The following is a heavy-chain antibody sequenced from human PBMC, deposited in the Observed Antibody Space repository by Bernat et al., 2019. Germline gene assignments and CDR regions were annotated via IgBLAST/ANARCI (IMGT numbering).Heavy chain of an antibody. CDR1: GGSISSYY. Sequence: QVQLQESGPGLVKPSETLSLTCTVSGGSISSYYWSWIRQPPGKGLEWIGEINHSGSTNYNPSLKSRVTISVDTSKNQFSLKLSSVTAADTAVYYCARTSPIYSSSSGGADYWGQGTLVTVSS. J-gene: IGHJ4*02. CDR3: ARTSPIYSSSSGGADY. V-gene: IGHV4-59*12. CDR2: INHSGST. D-gene: IGHD6-6*01.